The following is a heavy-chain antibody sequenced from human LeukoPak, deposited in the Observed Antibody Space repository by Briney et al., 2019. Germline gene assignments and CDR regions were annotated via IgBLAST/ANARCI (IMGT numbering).Heavy chain of an antibody. CDR2: INHSGST. CDR1: GGSFSGYY. Sequence: SETLSLTCAVYGGSFSGYYWSWIRQPPGKGLEWIGEINHSGSTNYNPSLKSRVTISVDTSKNQFSLKLSSVTAADTAVYYCARGPLGYSSSWYYRIDAFDIWGQGTMVTVSS. D-gene: IGHD6-13*01. J-gene: IGHJ3*02. CDR3: ARGPLGYSSSWYYRIDAFDI. V-gene: IGHV4-34*01.